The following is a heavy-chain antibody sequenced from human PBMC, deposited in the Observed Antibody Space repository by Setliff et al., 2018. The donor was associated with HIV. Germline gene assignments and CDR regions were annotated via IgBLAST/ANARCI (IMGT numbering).Heavy chain of an antibody. CDR3: AIDMVGGWLRPMPDF. CDR1: GYTLSELS. J-gene: IGHJ4*02. V-gene: IGHV1-24*01. D-gene: IGHD2-2*01. CDR2: FDPEDGET. Sequence: ASVKVSCKVYGYTLSELSIHWVRQAPGKGLEWMGYFDPEDGETVYAQKFQGRVTMTEDTSTNTAYMELSGLRSGDTAVYYCAIDMVGGWLRPMPDFWGQGALVTVS.